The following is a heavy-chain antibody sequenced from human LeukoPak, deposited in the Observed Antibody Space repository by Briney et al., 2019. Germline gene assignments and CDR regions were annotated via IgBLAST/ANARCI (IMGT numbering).Heavy chain of an antibody. Sequence: PGVSLRLSCAASGFTFSSYAMSWVRQAPGNGLEWVSVISNTGGSTFYADSVKGRFTISRDNSKNTLYLQMNSLRAEDTAVYYCAKRASGSGTSLYYFDYWGQGTLVTVSS. V-gene: IGHV3-23*01. CDR2: ISNTGGST. CDR3: AKRASGSGTSLYYFDY. CDR1: GFTFSSYA. D-gene: IGHD3-10*01. J-gene: IGHJ4*02.